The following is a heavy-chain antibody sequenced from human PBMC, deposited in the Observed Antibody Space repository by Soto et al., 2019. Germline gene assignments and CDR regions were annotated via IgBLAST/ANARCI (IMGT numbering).Heavy chain of an antibody. CDR2: ISYDGSNK. CDR3: AKMGNCSSTSCYEWSWFDP. D-gene: IGHD2-2*01. Sequence: VQLVETGGGLIQPGGSLRLSCAASGFTVSSYGMHWVRQAPGKGLEWVAVISYDGSNKYYADSVKGRFTISRDNSKNTLYLQMNSLRAEDTAVYYCAKMGNCSSTSCYEWSWFDPWGQGTLVTVSS. V-gene: IGHV3-30*18. J-gene: IGHJ5*02. CDR1: GFTVSSYG.